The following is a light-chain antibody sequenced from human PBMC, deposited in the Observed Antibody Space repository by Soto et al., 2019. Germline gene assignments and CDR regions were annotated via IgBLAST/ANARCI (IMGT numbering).Light chain of an antibody. Sequence: QSALTQPRSVSGSPGQSVTISCTGTSRDIGAYNYVSWYQQNPGKAPKLMIYDVTKRPSGVPDRFSASKSDNTASLTISGLQAEDEADYYCCSYACKYTRVIFGGGTKLTVL. V-gene: IGLV2-11*01. CDR1: SRDIGAYNY. J-gene: IGLJ2*01. CDR3: CSYACKYTRVI. CDR2: DVT.